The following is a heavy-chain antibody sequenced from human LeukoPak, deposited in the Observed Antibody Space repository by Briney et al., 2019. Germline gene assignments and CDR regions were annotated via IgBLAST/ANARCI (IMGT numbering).Heavy chain of an antibody. CDR1: GFTISNYR. CDR3: ARETDSAFDI. J-gene: IGHJ3*02. CDR2: ISSSSSSI. Sequence: GGSLRLSCVASGFTISNYRMNWVRQAPGKGLESVSNISSSSSSIFYADSVKGRFTISRDNAKNSLDLQMNSLRAEDTAVYYCARETDSAFDIWGQGTMVTVSS. V-gene: IGHV3-48*01.